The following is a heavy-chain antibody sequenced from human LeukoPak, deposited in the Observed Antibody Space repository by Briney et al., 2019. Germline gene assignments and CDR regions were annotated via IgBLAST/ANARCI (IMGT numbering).Heavy chain of an antibody. CDR1: GFTFSSYA. CDR3: AREHDSGPFDY. V-gene: IGHV3-48*01. D-gene: IGHD1-1*01. Sequence: PGGSLRLSCAASGFTFSSYAMSWVRQAPGKGLEWVSYISSSSSTIYYADSVKGRFTISRDNAKNSLYLQMNSLRAEDTAVYYCAREHDSGPFDYWGQGTLVTVSS. J-gene: IGHJ4*02. CDR2: ISSSSSTI.